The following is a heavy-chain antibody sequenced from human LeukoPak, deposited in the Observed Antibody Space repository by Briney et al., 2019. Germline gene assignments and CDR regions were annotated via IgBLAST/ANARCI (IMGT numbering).Heavy chain of an antibody. J-gene: IGHJ4*02. CDR1: GGSISSYY. Sequence: SETLSLTCTVSGGSISSYYWSWIRQPPGKGLEWIGYIYYSGSTNYNPSLKSRVTISVDTSKNQFSLKLSSVTAADTAVYYCATNLSGSCYGTPYYFDYWGQGTLVTVSS. V-gene: IGHV4-59*01. D-gene: IGHD1-26*01. CDR3: ATNLSGSCYGTPYYFDY. CDR2: IYYSGST.